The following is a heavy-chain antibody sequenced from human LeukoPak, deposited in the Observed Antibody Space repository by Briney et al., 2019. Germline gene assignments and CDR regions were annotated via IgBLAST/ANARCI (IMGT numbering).Heavy chain of an antibody. J-gene: IGHJ4*02. V-gene: IGHV4-34*01. D-gene: IGHD2-21*02. CDR1: GGSFSGYY. CDR2: INHSGST. Sequence: WETLSLTCAVYGGSFSGYYWSWIRQSPGKGLEWVGVINHSGSTNYNPSLKSRVTISVDTSKNQFSLKLSSVTAADTAVYYGARGRWGDFAFDYWGQGTLVTVSS. CDR3: ARGRWGDFAFDY.